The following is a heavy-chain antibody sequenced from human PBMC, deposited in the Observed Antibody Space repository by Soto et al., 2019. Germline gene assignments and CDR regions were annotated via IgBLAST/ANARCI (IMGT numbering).Heavy chain of an antibody. J-gene: IGHJ4*02. V-gene: IGHV3-23*01. CDR1: GFAFSRFA. CDR3: AKFPVLYSGSSYLDY. CDR2: ISGGGGDT. Sequence: LRLSCTASGFAFSRFAMSWVRQAPGKGLEWVSAISGGGGDTYYADSVKGRFTISKDISGNTLYLQMNSLRAEDTAVYYCAKFPVLYSGSSYLDYWGQGTLVTVSS. D-gene: IGHD1-26*01.